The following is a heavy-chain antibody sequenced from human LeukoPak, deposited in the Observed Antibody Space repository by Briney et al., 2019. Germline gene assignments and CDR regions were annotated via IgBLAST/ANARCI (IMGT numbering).Heavy chain of an antibody. CDR2: INPSGGST. Sequence: ASVKVSCKASGYTFTNYYIHWVRQAPGQGLEWMGIINPSGGSTSYAQKFQGRVTMTRDTSTSTVYMELSSLRSEDTAVYYCAIPREYSYGYGYWGQGTLVTVSS. CDR1: GYTFTNYY. D-gene: IGHD5-18*01. J-gene: IGHJ4*02. CDR3: AIPREYSYGYGY. V-gene: IGHV1-46*01.